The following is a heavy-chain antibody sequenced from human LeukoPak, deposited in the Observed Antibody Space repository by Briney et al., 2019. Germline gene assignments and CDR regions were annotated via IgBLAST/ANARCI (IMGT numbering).Heavy chain of an antibody. CDR2: ISSSGSTI. D-gene: IGHD3-22*01. Sequence: GGSLRLSCAASGFTFSDYYMSRIRQAPGKVLEWVSYISSSGSTIYYADSVKGRFTISRDNAKNSLYLQMNSLRAEDTSVYYCARTGKYYDSSGYYDYWGQGTLVTVSS. CDR1: GFTFSDYY. V-gene: IGHV3-11*01. J-gene: IGHJ4*02. CDR3: ARTGKYYDSSGYYDY.